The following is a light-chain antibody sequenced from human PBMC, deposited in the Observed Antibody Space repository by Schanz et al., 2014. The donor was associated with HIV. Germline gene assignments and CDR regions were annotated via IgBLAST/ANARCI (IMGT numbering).Light chain of an antibody. CDR1: QYISSW. J-gene: IGKJ5*01. Sequence: DIQMTQSPSTLSASVGDRVTITCRASQYISSWLAWYQQKPGKAPKLLIYKASSLESGVPSRFSSSGSGTKFTLTISSLQPDDFATYYCQQYNSDSITFGQGTRLEIK. V-gene: IGKV1-5*03. CDR3: QQYNSDSIT. CDR2: KAS.